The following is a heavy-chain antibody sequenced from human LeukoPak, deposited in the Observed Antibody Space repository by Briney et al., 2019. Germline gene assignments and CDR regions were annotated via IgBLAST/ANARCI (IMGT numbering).Heavy chain of an antibody. CDR1: GFTFSSYG. Sequence: PGRSLRLSCAASGFTFSSYGMHWVRQAPGKGLEWVAVIWYDGSNKYYADSVKGRFTISSDNSKNTLYLQMNSLRAEDTAVYYCARDQDSSGWYYTLDYWGQGTLVTVSS. D-gene: IGHD6-19*01. CDR3: ARDQDSSGWYYTLDY. CDR2: IWYDGSNK. J-gene: IGHJ4*02. V-gene: IGHV3-33*01.